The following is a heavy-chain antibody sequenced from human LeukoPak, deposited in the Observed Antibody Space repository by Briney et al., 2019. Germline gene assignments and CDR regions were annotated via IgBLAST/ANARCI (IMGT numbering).Heavy chain of an antibody. V-gene: IGHV4-59*08. Sequence: PSETLSLTCTGSGGSINSYYWSWIRQPPGKGLEWIGYIHYSGSTNYNPSLKSRVTISVDTSKNQSSLKLSSVTAADTAVYYCARGDVLDYFIEYWGQGTLVTVSS. CDR1: GGSINSYY. J-gene: IGHJ4*02. CDR2: IHYSGST. CDR3: ARGDVLDYFIEY. D-gene: IGHD3-16*01.